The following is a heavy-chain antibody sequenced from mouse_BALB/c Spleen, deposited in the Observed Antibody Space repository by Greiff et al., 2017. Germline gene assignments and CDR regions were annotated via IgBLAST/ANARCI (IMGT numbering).Heavy chain of an antibody. CDR1: GFTFSSFG. J-gene: IGHJ2*01. CDR3: ARGNYGNYPDY. Sequence: DVMLVESGGGLVQPGGSRKLSCAASGFTFSSFGMHWVRQAPEKGLEWVAYISSGSSTIYYADTVKGRFTISRDNPKNTLCLQMTSLRSEDTAMYYCARGNYGNYPDYWGQGTTLTVSS. D-gene: IGHD2-1*01. CDR2: ISSGSSTI. V-gene: IGHV5-17*02.